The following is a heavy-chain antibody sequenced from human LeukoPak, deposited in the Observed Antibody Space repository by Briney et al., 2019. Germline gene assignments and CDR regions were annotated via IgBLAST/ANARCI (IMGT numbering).Heavy chain of an antibody. CDR3: ARGGITTSSDY. CDR1: GYTFSSYG. V-gene: IGHV1-18*01. Sequence: ASVKVSCKTSGYTFSSYGMSWVRQAPGQGLEWMGWISAYNGNTNYAQKLQGRVTMTTDTSTSTAHMELRSLRSDDTAVYYCARGGITTSSDYWGQGTLVTVSS. CDR2: ISAYNGNT. J-gene: IGHJ4*02. D-gene: IGHD3-22*01.